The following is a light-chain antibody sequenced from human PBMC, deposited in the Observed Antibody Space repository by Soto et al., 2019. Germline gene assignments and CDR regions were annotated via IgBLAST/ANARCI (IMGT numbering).Light chain of an antibody. Sequence: QSVLTQPASVSGSPGQWITISCSGISSDVGGYNYVSWYQQHPGKAPKLMIYDVSNRPSGVSNRFSGSKSGNTASLTISGLQAADEADYYCSSSTNNIPLDVVFGGGTKVTVL. CDR1: SSDVGGYNY. CDR2: DVS. CDR3: SSSTNNIPLDVV. V-gene: IGLV2-14*03. J-gene: IGLJ2*01.